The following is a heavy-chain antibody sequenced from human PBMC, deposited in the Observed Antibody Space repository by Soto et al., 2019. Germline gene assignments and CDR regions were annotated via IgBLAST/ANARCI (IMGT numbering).Heavy chain of an antibody. D-gene: IGHD2-2*01. CDR3: ANVVG. CDR1: GFALLSFA. J-gene: IGHJ4*02. Sequence: EVQLLESGGDLVEPGGTLRLSCAGSGFALLSFAMNWVRQAPGKGLEWVAASSGTGANAYYTDSGRGRFTVSRDNSKNMVFLEMNSLRAEDTAVYYCANVVGWGQGTLVTVSS. CDR2: SSGTGANA. V-gene: IGHV3-23*01.